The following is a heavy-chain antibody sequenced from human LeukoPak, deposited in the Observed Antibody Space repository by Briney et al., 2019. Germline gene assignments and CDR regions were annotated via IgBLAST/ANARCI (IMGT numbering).Heavy chain of an antibody. Sequence: SETLSLTCTVSGGSISSYYWSWIRQPPGKGLEWIGYIYYSGSTNYNPSLKSRVTISVDTSKNQFSLKLSSVTAADTAVYYCARQGSGGSYWDYWGQGTLVTVSS. D-gene: IGHD1-26*01. CDR1: GGSISSYY. V-gene: IGHV4-59*08. CDR2: IYYSGST. J-gene: IGHJ4*02. CDR3: ARQGSGGSYWDY.